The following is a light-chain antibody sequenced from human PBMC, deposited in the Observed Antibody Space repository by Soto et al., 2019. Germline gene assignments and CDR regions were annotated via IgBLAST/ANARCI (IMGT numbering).Light chain of an antibody. Sequence: EIVLTQFPGTLSLSPGDRATLSCRASQSVSSTYLAWYQQKPGQAPRLLVYSTSIRATDIPDRFSGSGSGTDFTLTISRLEPEDFAVCYCQQYAISPLTFGGGTKVDIK. J-gene: IGKJ4*01. CDR1: QSVSSTY. V-gene: IGKV3-20*01. CDR3: QQYAISPLT. CDR2: STS.